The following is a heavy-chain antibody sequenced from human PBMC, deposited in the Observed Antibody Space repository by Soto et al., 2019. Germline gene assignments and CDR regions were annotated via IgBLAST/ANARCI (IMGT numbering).Heavy chain of an antibody. J-gene: IGHJ6*02. Sequence: GESLKISCKGSGYSFTSYWISWVRQMPGKGLEWMGGIDPSDPYTNYSPSFQGHVTISADKSISTAYLQWSSLKASDTAMYYCARRLADYYYYGMDVWGQGTTVTVSS. V-gene: IGHV5-10-1*01. CDR2: IDPSDPYT. CDR3: ARRLADYYYYGMDV. CDR1: GYSFTSYW.